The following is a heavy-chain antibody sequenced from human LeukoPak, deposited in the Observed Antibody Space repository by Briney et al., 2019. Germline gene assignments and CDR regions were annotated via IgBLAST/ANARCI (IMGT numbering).Heavy chain of an antibody. CDR2: IYYSGST. CDR1: GGSISSSSYY. D-gene: IGHD3-10*01. Sequence: SETLSLTCTVSGGSISSSSYYWGWIRQPPGKGLEWIGNIYYSGSTYYNPSLKSRITISLDTSKNQFSLKLSSVTAADTAVYYCASVRRGFGESSKYYAYYYMGVWSKGTTVTISS. J-gene: IGHJ6*03. CDR3: ASVRRGFGESSKYYAYYYMGV. V-gene: IGHV4-39*01.